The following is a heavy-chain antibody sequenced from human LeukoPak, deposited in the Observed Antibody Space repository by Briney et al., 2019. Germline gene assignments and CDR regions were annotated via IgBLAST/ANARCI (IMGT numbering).Heavy chain of an antibody. V-gene: IGHV4-31*03. CDR1: GGSISSGGYY. Sequence: PSQTLSLTCTVSGGSISSGGYYWSWIRQHPGKGLEWIGYIYYSGSTYYNPSFKSRVTISVDTSKNQFSLKLSSVTAADTAVYYCARHPMLVTGTSGYFDYWGQGTLVTVSS. D-gene: IGHD1-7*01. CDR2: IYYSGST. CDR3: ARHPMLVTGTSGYFDY. J-gene: IGHJ4*02.